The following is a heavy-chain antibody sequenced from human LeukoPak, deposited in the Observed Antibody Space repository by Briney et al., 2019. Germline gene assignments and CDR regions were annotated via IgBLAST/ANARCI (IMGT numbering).Heavy chain of an antibody. J-gene: IGHJ5*02. CDR2: IYYSGST. D-gene: IGHD3-9*01. CDR3: ASVTAYYDILTGYFGP. CDR1: GGSISSSSYY. V-gene: IGHV4-39*01. Sequence: SETLSLTCTVSGGSISSSSYYWGWIRQPPGKGLEWIGSIYYSGSTYYNPSLKTRVTISVDTSKNQFSLNLSPVTAADTAVYYCASVTAYYDILTGYFGPWGQGTLVTVSS.